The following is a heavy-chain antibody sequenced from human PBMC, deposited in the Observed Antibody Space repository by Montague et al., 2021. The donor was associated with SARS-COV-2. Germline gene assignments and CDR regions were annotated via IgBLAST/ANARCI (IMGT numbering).Heavy chain of an antibody. CDR3: ARKGDYYDLDV. Sequence: QSGAEVKKPRESLKISCKGSGYTFTNYWIAWVRQMPGKGLEWMGIIDPSDDDTTYSPSFQGQVIISADKSITTAYLQWSSLKASDTAIYYCARKGDYYDLDVWGQGATVTVSS. CDR2: IDPSDDDT. V-gene: IGHV5-51*01. CDR1: GYTFTNYW. J-gene: IGHJ6*02.